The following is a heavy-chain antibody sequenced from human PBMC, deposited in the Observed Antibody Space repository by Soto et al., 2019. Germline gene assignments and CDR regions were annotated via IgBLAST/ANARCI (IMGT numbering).Heavy chain of an antibody. CDR1: GFPFSNYA. V-gene: IGHV3-30*03. D-gene: IGHD2-21*02. J-gene: IGHJ3*01. Sequence: PGGSLRLSCAASGFPFSNYAMHLVRQSPGKGLEWVTLISYDGSNKYYVDSVRGRFTISRDNSKNTLYLQLNSLRAEDTAVYYCARVAQAYCGGDCYEYAFDFWGQGNMFTV. CDR3: ARVAQAYCGGDCYEYAFDF. CDR2: ISYDGSNK.